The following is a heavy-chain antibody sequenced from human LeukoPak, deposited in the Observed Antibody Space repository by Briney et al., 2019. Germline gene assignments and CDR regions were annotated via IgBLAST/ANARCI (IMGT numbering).Heavy chain of an antibody. Sequence: PSETLSPTCAVYGGSFSDYYWTWIRQPPGKGLEWIGEINHSGSTNYNPSLKSRVTISVDTSRNQFSLKLSSVTAADTAVYYCARHGAARPYYYYGMDVWGQGTTVTVSS. J-gene: IGHJ6*02. CDR1: GGSFSDYY. D-gene: IGHD6-6*01. CDR3: ARHGAARPYYYYGMDV. CDR2: INHSGST. V-gene: IGHV4-34*01.